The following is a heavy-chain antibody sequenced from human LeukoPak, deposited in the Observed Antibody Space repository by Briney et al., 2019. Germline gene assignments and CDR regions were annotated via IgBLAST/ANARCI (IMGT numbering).Heavy chain of an antibody. CDR1: GGSISSGGYY. D-gene: IGHD5-18*01. J-gene: IGHJ4*02. CDR3: ARDSGPGDTAMDY. Sequence: PSETLSLTCTVSGGSISSGGYYWSWIRQPPGKGLEWIGYIYYSGSTNYNPSLKSRVTISVDTSKNQFSLKLSSVTAADTAVYYCARDSGPGDTAMDYWGQGTLVTVSS. CDR2: IYYSGST. V-gene: IGHV4-61*08.